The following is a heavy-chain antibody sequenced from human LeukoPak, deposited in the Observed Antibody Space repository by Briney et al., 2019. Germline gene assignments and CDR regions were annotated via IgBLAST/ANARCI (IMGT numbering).Heavy chain of an antibody. Sequence: GESLKISCKGSGYSFTSYWIGWVRQMPGKGLEWMGIIYPGDSDTRYSPSFQGQVTISADKSISTAYLQWSSLKASDTAMYYCARQSVTMVRGVGYDMDVWGQGTTVTVSS. CDR3: ARQSVTMVRGVGYDMDV. J-gene: IGHJ6*02. CDR2: IYPGDSDT. CDR1: GYSFTSYW. V-gene: IGHV5-51*01. D-gene: IGHD3-10*01.